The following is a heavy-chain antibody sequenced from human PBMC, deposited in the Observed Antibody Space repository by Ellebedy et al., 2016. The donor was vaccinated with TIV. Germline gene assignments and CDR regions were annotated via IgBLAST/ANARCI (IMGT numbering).Heavy chain of an antibody. CDR1: GFTFHSYG. J-gene: IGHJ5*02. CDR2: IRYDGSDN. D-gene: IGHD3-10*01. V-gene: IGHV3-30*02. Sequence: PGGFLRLSCAASGFTFHSYGMHWVRQAPGKGLEWVTFIRYDGSDNYYADSVKGRFTVSRDNSKNTLTLQMNSLRLEDTAVYYCAKVLFAFGEFESPFDPWGQGTLVIVSS. CDR3: AKVLFAFGEFESPFDP.